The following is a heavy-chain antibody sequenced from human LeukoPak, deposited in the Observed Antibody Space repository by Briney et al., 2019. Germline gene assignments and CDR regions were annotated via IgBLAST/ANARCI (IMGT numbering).Heavy chain of an antibody. CDR1: GGSISSGSYY. V-gene: IGHV4-61*02. CDR2: IYTSGST. D-gene: IGHD5-18*01. CDR3: ARGYSYGYTFDY. J-gene: IGHJ4*02. Sequence: PSQTLSLTCTVSGGSISSGSYYWSWIRQPAGKGLEWIGRIYTSGSTNYNPSLESRVTISVDTSKNQFSLKLNSVTAADTAVYYCARGYSYGYTFDYWGQGTLVTVSS.